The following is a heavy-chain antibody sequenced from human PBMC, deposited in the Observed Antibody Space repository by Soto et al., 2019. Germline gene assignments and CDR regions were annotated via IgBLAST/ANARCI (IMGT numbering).Heavy chain of an antibody. CDR3: ARDPENNYDILTGYYYYYGMDV. D-gene: IGHD3-9*01. Sequence: ASETLSLTCAVSGGSISSSNWWSWVRQPPGKGLEWIGEIYHSGSTNYNPSLKSRVTISVDKSKNQFSLKLSSVTAADTAVYYCARDPENNYDILTGYYYYYGMDVWGQGTTVTVSS. CDR2: IYHSGST. CDR1: GGSISSSNW. J-gene: IGHJ6*02. V-gene: IGHV4-4*02.